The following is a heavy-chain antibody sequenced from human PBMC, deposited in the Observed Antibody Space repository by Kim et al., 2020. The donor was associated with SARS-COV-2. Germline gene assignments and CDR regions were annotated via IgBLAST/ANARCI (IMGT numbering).Heavy chain of an antibody. CDR1: GFTFSSYG. V-gene: IGHV3-30*18. CDR3: ANLGGYYGIDY. Sequence: GGSLRLSCAASGFTFSSYGMHWVRQAPGKGLEWVAVISYDGSNKYYADSVKGRFTISRDNSKNTLYLQMNSLRAEDTAVYYCANLGGYYGIDYWGQGTLVTVSS. CDR2: ISYDGSNK. D-gene: IGHD3-22*01. J-gene: IGHJ4*02.